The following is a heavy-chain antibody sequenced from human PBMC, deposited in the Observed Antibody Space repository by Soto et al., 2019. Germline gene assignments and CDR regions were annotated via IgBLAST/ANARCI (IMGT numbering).Heavy chain of an antibody. CDR3: ARLTLYYGSGSRLHYYYYMDV. V-gene: IGHV4-59*08. D-gene: IGHD3-10*01. CDR2: IYYSGST. Sequence: SETLSLTCTVSGGSISSYYWSWIRQPPGKGLEWIGYIYYSGSTNYNPSLQSRVTISVDTSKNQCSQTLSSVTAADTAVYYCARLTLYYGSGSRLHYYYYMDVWGKGTTVTVSS. J-gene: IGHJ6*03. CDR1: GGSISSYY.